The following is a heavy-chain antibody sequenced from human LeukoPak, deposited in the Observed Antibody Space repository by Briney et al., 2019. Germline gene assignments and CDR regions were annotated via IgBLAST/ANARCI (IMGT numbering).Heavy chain of an antibody. D-gene: IGHD6-19*01. Sequence: GGSLTLSCAASGFTFSSYAMSWVRQAPGKGLEWVSAISGSGGSTYYADSVKGRFTISRDNSKNTLYLQMNSLRAEDTAVYYCAKDRYSSGWLEAEYFQHWGQGTLVTVSS. CDR2: ISGSGGST. CDR3: AKDRYSSGWLEAEYFQH. V-gene: IGHV3-23*01. J-gene: IGHJ1*01. CDR1: GFTFSSYA.